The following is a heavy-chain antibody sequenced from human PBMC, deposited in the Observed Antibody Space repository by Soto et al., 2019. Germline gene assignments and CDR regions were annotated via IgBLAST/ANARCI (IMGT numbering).Heavy chain of an antibody. J-gene: IGHJ1*01. D-gene: IGHD2-21*02. CDR2: ISYDGSNK. CDR3: ARDRYSYCGGDCYVEH. Sequence: QVPLVESGGGVVQPGRSLRLSCAASGFTFSSYAMHWVRQAPGKGLEWVAVISYDGSNKYYADSVKGRISISRDNSKNTLYVQMNSLRAEDTAVYYCARDRYSYCGGDCYVEHWGQGTLVTVSS. V-gene: IGHV3-30-3*01. CDR1: GFTFSSYA.